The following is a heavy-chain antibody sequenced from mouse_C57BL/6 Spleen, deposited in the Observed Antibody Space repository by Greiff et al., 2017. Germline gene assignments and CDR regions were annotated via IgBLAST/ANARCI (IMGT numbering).Heavy chain of an antibody. CDR1: GYSITSGYY. V-gene: IGHV3-6*01. CDR2: ISYDGSN. Sequence: EVKLMESGPGLVKPSQSLSLTCSVTGYSITSGYYWNWIRQIPGNKLEWMGYISYDGSNNYNPSLKNRISITRDKSKNQFFMKLNSVTTEDTATYYCARDVHYYGISDFDYWGQGTTLTVSS. D-gene: IGHD1-1*01. CDR3: ARDVHYYGISDFDY. J-gene: IGHJ2*01.